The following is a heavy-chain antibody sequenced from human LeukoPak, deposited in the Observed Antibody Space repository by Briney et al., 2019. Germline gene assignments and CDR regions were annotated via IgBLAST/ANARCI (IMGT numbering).Heavy chain of an antibody. V-gene: IGHV4-39*01. J-gene: IGHJ5*02. CDR2: IYYSGST. CDR1: GGSISSSSYY. D-gene: IGHD2-21*01. CDR3: ARREHCCGNCYFSHWLYP. Sequence: SETLSLTCTVSGGSISSSSYYWGWIRQPPGKGPKWIGSIYYSGSTYYNPSLKSPATISVDRSKNQFSLKLSSVTAADTAVYYCARREHCCGNCYFSHWLYPGGQGTRVAVTS.